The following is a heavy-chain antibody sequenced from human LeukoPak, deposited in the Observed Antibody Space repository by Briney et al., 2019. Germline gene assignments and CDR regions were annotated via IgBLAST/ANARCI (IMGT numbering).Heavy chain of an antibody. CDR1: GGTFSKYT. CDR3: ARGARVVVVAALYNWFDP. D-gene: IGHD2-15*01. Sequence: GASVKVSCKASGGTFSKYTISWVRQAPGQGLEWMGGIIPIFGTANYAQKFQGRVTITADESTSTAYMELSSLRSEDTAVYYCARGARVVVVAALYNWFDPWGQGTLVTVSS. V-gene: IGHV1-69*13. CDR2: IIPIFGTA. J-gene: IGHJ5*02.